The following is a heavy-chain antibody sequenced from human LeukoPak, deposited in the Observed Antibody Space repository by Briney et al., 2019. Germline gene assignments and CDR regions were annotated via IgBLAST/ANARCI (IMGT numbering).Heavy chain of an antibody. CDR1: GGSIGSDY. CDR3: ARNYCTGGVCYVPGWFDP. CDR2: IYYTGGT. V-gene: IGHV4-59*08. D-gene: IGHD2-8*02. J-gene: IGHJ5*02. Sequence: SETLSLTCTVSGGSIGSDYWTWIRQPPGKGLEYIGYIYYTGGTNYNPSLKSRVTISVDTSKNQFSLKLSSVTAADTAVYYCARNYCTGGVCYVPGWFDPWGQGTLVTVSS.